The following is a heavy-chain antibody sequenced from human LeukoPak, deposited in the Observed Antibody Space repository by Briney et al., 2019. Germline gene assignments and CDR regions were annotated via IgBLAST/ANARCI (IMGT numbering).Heavy chain of an antibody. Sequence: PSETLSLTCTVSGYSVSSGYYWAWIRQPPGKGLEWIGSIYYSGNTYHSPSLMSRVTISVDTSKNQFSLKLSSVTAADTAVYYCARAPHFFDTSGSRYYFDYWGQGALVTVSS. CDR3: ARAPHFFDTSGSRYYFDY. D-gene: IGHD3-22*01. CDR2: IYYSGNT. CDR1: GYSVSSGYY. J-gene: IGHJ4*02. V-gene: IGHV4-38-2*02.